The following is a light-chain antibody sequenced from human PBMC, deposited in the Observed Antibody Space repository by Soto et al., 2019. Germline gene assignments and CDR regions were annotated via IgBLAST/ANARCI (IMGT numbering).Light chain of an antibody. CDR3: QRRKIWPPIT. CDR2: DAS. V-gene: IGKV3-11*01. Sequence: EVVLTQSPATLYLSPGERTTLSCRASQNVDIYLAWYQQKPGQAPRLLIYDASNSATGIPARFSGSGSGTDFTLTISSLDPDDFAVYYCQRRKIWPPITFGQGTRLDIK. CDR1: QNVDIY. J-gene: IGKJ5*01.